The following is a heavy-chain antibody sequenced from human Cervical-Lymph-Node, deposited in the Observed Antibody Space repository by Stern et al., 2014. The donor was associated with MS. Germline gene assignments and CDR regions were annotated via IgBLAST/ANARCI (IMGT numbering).Heavy chain of an antibody. V-gene: IGHV1-3*04. Sequence: VQLVESGAEVKKPGASVKVSCKASGYIFTSYVIHWVRQAPGQRFEWMGWISTVNGNTKYSQKFQGRVTFSRDTSASTAYMELSSLRSEDTAVYYCARVGGRYGLFDYWGQGTLVTVSS. CDR3: ARVGGRYGLFDY. J-gene: IGHJ4*02. D-gene: IGHD1-26*01. CDR1: GYIFTSYV. CDR2: ISTVNGNT.